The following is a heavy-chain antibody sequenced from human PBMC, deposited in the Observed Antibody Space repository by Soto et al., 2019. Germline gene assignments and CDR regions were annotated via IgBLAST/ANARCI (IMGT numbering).Heavy chain of an antibody. V-gene: IGHV1-24*01. Sequence: ASVKVSWKVSGYTLTELSMHWVRQAPGKGLEWMGGFDPEDGETIYEQKFQGRVTMTEDTSTDTAYMELSSLRSEDTAVYYCATAPTYYYDYWGQGTLVTVSS. CDR3: ATAPTYYYDY. CDR1: GYTLTELS. CDR2: FDPEDGET. J-gene: IGHJ4*02. D-gene: IGHD3-16*01.